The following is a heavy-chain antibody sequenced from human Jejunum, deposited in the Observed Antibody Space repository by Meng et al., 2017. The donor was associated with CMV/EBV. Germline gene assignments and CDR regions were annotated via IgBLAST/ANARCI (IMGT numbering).Heavy chain of an antibody. D-gene: IGHD3-10*01. CDR3: ARDPTPDGSDY. J-gene: IGHJ4*02. CDR1: GASISDSSYY. Sequence: RQLEVSGPGLVKPSETLSLTCTMSGASISDSSYYWGWIRQPPGKGLEWIGSVYYSGSTYYNPSLESRVTISVDTSKNQFSLKLTSVTAADTATYYCARDPTPDGSDYWGRGTLVTVSS. CDR2: VYYSGST. V-gene: IGHV4-39*07.